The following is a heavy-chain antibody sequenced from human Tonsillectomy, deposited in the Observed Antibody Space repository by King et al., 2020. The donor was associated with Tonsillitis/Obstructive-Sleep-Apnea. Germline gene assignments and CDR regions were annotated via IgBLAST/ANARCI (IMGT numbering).Heavy chain of an antibody. Sequence: VQLVESGEGVVQPGRSLRLSCAASGFTFSSYGMHWVRQAPGKGLEWVAVIWYDGSNKYYADSVKGRFTISRDNSKNTLYLQMNSLRAEDTAVYYCARDEEDRHYYDSSGYYYWGQGTLVTVSS. CDR1: GFTFSSYG. CDR2: IWYDGSNK. V-gene: IGHV3-33*01. D-gene: IGHD3-22*01. J-gene: IGHJ4*02. CDR3: ARDEEDRHYYDSSGYYY.